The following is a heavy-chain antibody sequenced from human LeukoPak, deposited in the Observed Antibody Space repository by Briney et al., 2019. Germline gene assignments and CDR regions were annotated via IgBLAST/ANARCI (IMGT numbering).Heavy chain of an antibody. V-gene: IGHV3-7*04. CDR2: IKEDGSEK. Sequence: GGFLRLSCAVSGFTFRSYWMDWVRQAPGKGLEWVAKIKEDGSEKNYVNSVKGRFTISRDNAKRTLYLQMNTLRAEDTAVYYCARSPMATRRAFDYWGQGTLVTVSS. D-gene: IGHD3-10*01. J-gene: IGHJ4*02. CDR3: ARSPMATRRAFDY. CDR1: GFTFRSYW.